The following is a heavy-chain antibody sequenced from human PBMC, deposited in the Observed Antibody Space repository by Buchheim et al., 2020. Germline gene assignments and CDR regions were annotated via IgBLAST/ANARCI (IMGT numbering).Heavy chain of an antibody. CDR3: ARGYSSNYAMDV. V-gene: IGHV1-46*01. D-gene: IGHD6-13*01. CDR1: GYTFTSYY. J-gene: IGHJ6*02. CDR2: TNPTTGST. Sequence: QVQLVQSGAEVKKPGASVKGSCKASGYTFTSYYMHWVRQAPGQGLAWMGITNPTTGSTSYAQKFQGRVTMTRDTSTRTFDMELSSLRSEDTAVYYCARGYSSNYAMDVWGQGTT.